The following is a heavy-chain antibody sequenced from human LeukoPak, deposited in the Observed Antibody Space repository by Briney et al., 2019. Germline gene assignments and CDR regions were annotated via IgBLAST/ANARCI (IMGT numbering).Heavy chain of an antibody. Sequence: ASVKVSCKASGYTFTGYYMHWVRQAPGQGLEWMGWINPNSGGTNYAQKFQGRVTMTRDTSISTAYMELSRLRSDDTALYYCARKIVVVTGDWFDPWGQGTLVTVSS. D-gene: IGHD3-22*01. CDR2: INPNSGGT. CDR3: ARKIVVVTGDWFDP. CDR1: GYTFTGYY. J-gene: IGHJ5*02. V-gene: IGHV1-2*02.